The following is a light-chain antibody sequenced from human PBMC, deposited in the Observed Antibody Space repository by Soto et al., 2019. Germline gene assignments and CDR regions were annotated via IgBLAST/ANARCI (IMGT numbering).Light chain of an antibody. J-gene: IGKJ2*01. Sequence: DTQMTQSPSIVSAYVGDRVTITCRASQNIRNWLSWYQQKPGKAPKVLIYGASNLESGVPSRFSGSGSGTEFTLTISSLQPDDFATYYCQQYDGHFGQGTKVEIK. V-gene: IGKV1-5*01. CDR3: QQYDGH. CDR1: QNIRNW. CDR2: GAS.